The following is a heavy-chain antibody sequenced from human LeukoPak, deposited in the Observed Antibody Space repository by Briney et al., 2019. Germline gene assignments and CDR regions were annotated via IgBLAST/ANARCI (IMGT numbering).Heavy chain of an antibody. CDR3: ARDYYGLDDY. Sequence: SGGSLRLSCAASGFTFSSYAMSWVRQAPGKGQEWVSAISGSGGSTYYADSVKGRFTISIDNAKNSLYLQMNSLRAEDTAVYYCARDYYGLDDYWSQGTLVTVSS. CDR2: ISGSGGST. CDR1: GFTFSSYA. D-gene: IGHD3-10*01. V-gene: IGHV3-23*01. J-gene: IGHJ4*02.